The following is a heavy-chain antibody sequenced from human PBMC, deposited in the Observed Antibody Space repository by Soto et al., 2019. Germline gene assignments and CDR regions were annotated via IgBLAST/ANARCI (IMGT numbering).Heavy chain of an antibody. CDR2: IYHSGST. Sequence: LEWIGEIYHSGSTNYNPSLKSRVTISVDKSKNQFSLKLSSVTAADTAVYYCARSLDSRGYYLRWYHSVMDVLVHGTTVIVSP. CDR3: ARSLDSRGYYLRWYHSVMDV. J-gene: IGHJ6*01. D-gene: IGHD3-22*01. V-gene: IGHV4-4*02.